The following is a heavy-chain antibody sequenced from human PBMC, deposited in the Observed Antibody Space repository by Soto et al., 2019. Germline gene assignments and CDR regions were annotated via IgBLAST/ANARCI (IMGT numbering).Heavy chain of an antibody. J-gene: IGHJ3*02. D-gene: IGHD2-2*01. CDR1: GFTFSSYS. CDR3: ARAYCSSTSCYGGLDAFDI. Sequence: GGSLRLSCAASGFTFSSYSMNWVRQAPGKGLEWVSSISSSSSYIYYADSVKGRFTISRDNAKNSLYLQMNSLRAEDTAVYYCARAYCSSTSCYGGLDAFDIWGQGTMVTVSS. CDR2: ISSSSSYI. V-gene: IGHV3-21*01.